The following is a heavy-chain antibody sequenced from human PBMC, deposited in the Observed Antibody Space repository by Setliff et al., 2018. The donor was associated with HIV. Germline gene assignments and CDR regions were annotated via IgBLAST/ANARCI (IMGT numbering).Heavy chain of an antibody. CDR3: ARDRYYYDSSGYYEGEYYYYGMDV. J-gene: IGHJ6*02. D-gene: IGHD3-22*01. CDR2: IYYSGST. V-gene: IGHV4-59*06. Sequence: SETLSLTCTVSGGSISTYYWSWIRQPPGKGLEWIGYIYYSGSTYYNPSLKSRVTISVDTSKNQFSLKLSSVTAADTAVYYCARDRYYYDSSGYYEGEYYYYGMDVWGQGTTVTV. CDR1: GGSISTYY.